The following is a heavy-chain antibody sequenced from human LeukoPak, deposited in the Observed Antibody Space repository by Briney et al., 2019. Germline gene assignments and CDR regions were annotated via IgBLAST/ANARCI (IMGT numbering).Heavy chain of an antibody. CDR1: GFSFSSYT. J-gene: IGHJ2*01. V-gene: IGHV3-21*01. Sequence: GGSLRLSCAASGFSFSSYTMNWVRQAPGKGLEWVSSISSSSSYIYYANSLKGRFTISRDNAKNSLYLQMNSLRAEDTAVYYCARDGRRRDYCDSGSCYWYFDLWGRGTLATVSS. D-gene: IGHD2-15*01. CDR3: ARDGRRRDYCDSGSCYWYFDL. CDR2: ISSSSSYI.